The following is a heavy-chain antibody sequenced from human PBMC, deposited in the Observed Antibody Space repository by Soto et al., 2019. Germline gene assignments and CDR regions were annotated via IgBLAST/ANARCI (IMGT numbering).Heavy chain of an antibody. J-gene: IGHJ4*02. D-gene: IGHD3-3*01. V-gene: IGHV3-23*01. Sequence: EVQLLESGGGLVQPGGSLRLSCVGSGFLFENFTMNWVRQAPGRGLEWISAIANSGVTTLYADSVKGRFTISRDDFMKTLYLQMDSLTAEDTALYYCAKHLGIHNAGGLDFWGQETLVTVS. CDR3: AKHLGIHNAGGLDF. CDR1: GFLFENFT. CDR2: IANSGVTT.